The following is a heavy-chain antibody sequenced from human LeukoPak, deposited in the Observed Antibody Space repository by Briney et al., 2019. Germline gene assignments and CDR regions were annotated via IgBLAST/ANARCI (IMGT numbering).Heavy chain of an antibody. CDR1: GFTFSSHG. D-gene: IGHD1-20*01. CDR2: ISGSGVIT. Sequence: GGSLRLSCAASGFTFSSHGMNWVRQAPGKGLEWVSGISGSGVITYYADSVKGRFTISRDNSKNTLYLQMNSLRAEDTAVYYCARDSRITGTTDLDYWGQGTLVTVSS. CDR3: ARDSRITGTTDLDY. V-gene: IGHV3-23*01. J-gene: IGHJ4*02.